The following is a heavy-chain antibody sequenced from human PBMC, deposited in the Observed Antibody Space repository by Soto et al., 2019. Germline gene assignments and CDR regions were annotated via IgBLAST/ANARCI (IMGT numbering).Heavy chain of an antibody. J-gene: IGHJ3*02. V-gene: IGHV3-23*01. CDR1: GFSFSNFA. CDR3: VKGVRRDSYSMDAFDI. D-gene: IGHD3-10*01. Sequence: PGGSLRLSCAASGFSFSNFAMSWVRQAPGKGLEWVSAISVSGITTYYADSVKGRFTISRDNPKKTLYLQMNSLRAEDTAVFYCVKGVRRDSYSMDAFDIWGQGTMVTVSS. CDR2: ISVSGITT.